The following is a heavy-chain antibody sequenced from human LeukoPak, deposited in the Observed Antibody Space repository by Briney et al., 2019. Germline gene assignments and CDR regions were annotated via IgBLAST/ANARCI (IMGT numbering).Heavy chain of an antibody. J-gene: IGHJ4*02. V-gene: IGHV4-39*07. CDR2: LSYSGPT. Sequence: SETLSLTCTVSGGSISSSSYYWGWIRQPPGKELEWIGSLSYSGPTYYNPSLKSRVTISADTSKNQFSLRLSSVTAADTALYYCARDGIAAAGTYYWGQGTLVTVSS. CDR1: GGSISSSSYY. D-gene: IGHD6-13*01. CDR3: ARDGIAAAGTYY.